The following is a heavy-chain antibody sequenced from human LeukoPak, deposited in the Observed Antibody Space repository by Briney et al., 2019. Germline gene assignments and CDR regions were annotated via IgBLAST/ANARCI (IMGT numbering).Heavy chain of an antibody. CDR1: GGSINSYY. CDR3: AGRFDL. V-gene: IGHV4-59*08. J-gene: IGHJ2*01. CDR2: IYYSGSP. Sequence: SETLSLTCTASGGSINSYYWSWIRLPPGKGLEWIGDIYYSGSPNYSPSLKSRVTISMDTSNNQLSLTLRSVTAADTAVYYCAGRFDLWGRGTLVTVSS.